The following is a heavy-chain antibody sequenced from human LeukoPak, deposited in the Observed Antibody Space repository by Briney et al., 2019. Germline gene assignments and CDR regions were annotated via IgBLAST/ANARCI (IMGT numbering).Heavy chain of an antibody. D-gene: IGHD6-19*01. CDR3: AKERTGGWPFDH. J-gene: IGHJ4*02. V-gene: IGHV3-23*01. CDR1: GFIFSSYA. CDR2: ISGSRGTT. Sequence: GGSLRLSCEASGFIFSSYAMSWVRQAPGKGLEWVSGISGSRGTTYYADSVKGRLTISRDSSKNTLYLQMNSLRADDTAVYYCAKERTGGWPFDHWGQGTLVTVSS.